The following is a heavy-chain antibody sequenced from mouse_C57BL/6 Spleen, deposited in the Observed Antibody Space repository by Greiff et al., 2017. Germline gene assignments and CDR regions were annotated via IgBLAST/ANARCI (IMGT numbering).Heavy chain of an antibody. J-gene: IGHJ4*01. CDR2: ISRGSGSS. Sequence: EVHLVESGGGLVKPGGSLKLSCAASGFTFSDYGMHWVRQAPGRGLEWVAYISRGSGSSNYADTVKGQFTMSRDNAKNTLFLQLTSLRSEDTAMYYCARNDYDAMDYWGQGTSVTVSS. V-gene: IGHV5-17*01. CDR1: GFTFSDYG. CDR3: ARNDYDAMDY.